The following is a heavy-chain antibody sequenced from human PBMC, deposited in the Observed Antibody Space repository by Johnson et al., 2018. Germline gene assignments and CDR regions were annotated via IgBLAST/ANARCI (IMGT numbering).Heavy chain of an antibody. Sequence: VQLQESGGGLVQPGGSLRLSCAASGFTFNNYAMSWVRQAPGKGLEWVSGISDSGGSTDYADSVRGRFTISRGKSKNTRYLQMNSLRAEDTAGYYGGKSLVQGRAIFGVATGYYMDVWGEGTTVTVSS. CDR3: GKSLVQGRAIFGVATGYYMDV. CDR1: GFTFNNYA. J-gene: IGHJ6*03. D-gene: IGHD3-3*01. V-gene: IGHV3-23*01. CDR2: ISDSGGST.